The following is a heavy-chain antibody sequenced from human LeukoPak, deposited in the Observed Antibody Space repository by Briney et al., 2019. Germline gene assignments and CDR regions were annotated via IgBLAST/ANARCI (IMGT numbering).Heavy chain of an antibody. D-gene: IGHD2-15*01. CDR3: VTEPGYSTGGRCYGGWFDP. Sequence: PSETLSLTCAVYGGSFSGYYWSWVRQAPGKGLEWIGGISHSGNTNYNTSLKSRVTISVDTSTNQFSLKLSSVTASDTPAHYCVTEPGYSTGGRCYGGWFDPWGQGTLVTVSS. CDR1: GGSFSGYY. J-gene: IGHJ5*02. CDR2: ISHSGNT. V-gene: IGHV4-34*01.